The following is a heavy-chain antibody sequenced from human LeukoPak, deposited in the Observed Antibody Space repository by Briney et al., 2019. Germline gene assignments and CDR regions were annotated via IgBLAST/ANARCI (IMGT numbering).Heavy chain of an antibody. V-gene: IGHV3-21*01. J-gene: IGHJ3*02. CDR3: ARGGVTLDDAFDI. Sequence: GGSLRLSCAASGFTFSSYSMNWVRQAPGKGLEWVSSISSSSSYIYYADSVKGRFTISRDNAKNSLYLQMNSLRAEDTAVYYCARGGVTLDDAFDIWGQGTMVTVSS. CDR2: ISSSSSYI. CDR1: GFTFSSYS. D-gene: IGHD4-11*01.